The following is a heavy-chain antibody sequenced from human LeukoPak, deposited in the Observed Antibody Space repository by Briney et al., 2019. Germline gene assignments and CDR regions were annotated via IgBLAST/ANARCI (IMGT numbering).Heavy chain of an antibody. D-gene: IGHD1-26*01. CDR1: GFTFSSYA. J-gene: IGHJ4*02. Sequence: PGGSLRLSCAASGFTFSSYAMHWVRQAPGKGLEWVSVIYSGGSTYYADSVKGRFTISRDNSKNTLYLQMNSLRAEDTAVYYCARGVRDPYYYFDYWGQGTLVTVSS. CDR3: ARGVRDPYYYFDY. V-gene: IGHV3-66*01. CDR2: IYSGGST.